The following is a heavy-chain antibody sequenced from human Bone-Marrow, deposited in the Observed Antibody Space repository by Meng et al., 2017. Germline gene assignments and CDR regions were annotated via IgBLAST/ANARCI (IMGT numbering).Heavy chain of an antibody. V-gene: IGHV3-21*01. CDR2: ISSSRSYI. Sequence: GESLKISCAASGFTFSSHAMNWVRQAPGKGLEWVSSISSSRSYIYYADSVKGRFTISRDNAKNSLYLQLNSLRAGDTAVYYCARVNRVDTAMVNDYWGQGTLVTVSS. J-gene: IGHJ4*02. CDR3: ARVNRVDTAMVNDY. D-gene: IGHD5-18*01. CDR1: GFTFSSHA.